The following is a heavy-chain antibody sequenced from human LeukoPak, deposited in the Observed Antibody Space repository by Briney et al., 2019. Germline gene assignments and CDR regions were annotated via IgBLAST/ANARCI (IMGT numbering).Heavy chain of an antibody. J-gene: IGHJ4*02. Sequence: SETLSLTCTVSGGSISSYYWSWIRQPPGKGLEWIGYIYYSGSTNYNPSLKSRVTISVDTSKNQFSLKLSSVTAADTAVYYCAKWTNLYYFDYWGQGTLVTVSS. V-gene: IGHV4-59*01. CDR3: AKWTNLYYFDY. CDR2: IYYSGST. CDR1: GGSISSYY. D-gene: IGHD3/OR15-3a*01.